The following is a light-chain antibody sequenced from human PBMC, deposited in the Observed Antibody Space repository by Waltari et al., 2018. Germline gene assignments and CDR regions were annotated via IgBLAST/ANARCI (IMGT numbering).Light chain of an antibody. J-gene: IGKJ1*01. CDR1: QSISKY. CDR3: QKYGTLPAT. V-gene: IGKV3-20*01. CDR2: DAA. Sequence: EIMLTQSPGTLSLSPGERATLSCRASQSISKYLARYQQKPGQAPRLLIYDAASRATGIPDRFSGSGSGTDFSLTISRLEPEDSAVYYCQKYGTLPATFGQGTKVEIK.